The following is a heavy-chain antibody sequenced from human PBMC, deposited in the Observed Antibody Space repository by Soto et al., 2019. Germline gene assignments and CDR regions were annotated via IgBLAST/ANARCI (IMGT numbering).Heavy chain of an antibody. J-gene: IGHJ4*02. V-gene: IGHV4-30-4*01. CDR2: IYYTGIT. CDR1: GGSVSGVDYF. CDR3: ARESIYATAD. D-gene: IGHD2-21*01. Sequence: SETLSLTCTVSGGSVSGVDYFWSWIRQSPGKGLEWIGYIYYTGITHLNPSLKSRLTMAVDTSKNEFSLKLTSVSAADTAVYYCARESIYATADWGQGTLVTVSS.